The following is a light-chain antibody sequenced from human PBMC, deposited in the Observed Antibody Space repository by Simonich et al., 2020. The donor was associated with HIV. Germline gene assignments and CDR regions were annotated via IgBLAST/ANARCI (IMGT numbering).Light chain of an antibody. Sequence: QSALTQPASVSGSPGPSITFSCPGTSSDVGGYNYVSWYQQHPGKAPKLMIYDVSKRPAGVSNRFSGSKSGNTASLTISGLQAEDEADYYCSSYTSSSTLVFGGGTKLTVL. V-gene: IGLV2-14*01. CDR3: SSYTSSSTLV. CDR2: DVS. CDR1: SSDVGGYNY. J-gene: IGLJ2*01.